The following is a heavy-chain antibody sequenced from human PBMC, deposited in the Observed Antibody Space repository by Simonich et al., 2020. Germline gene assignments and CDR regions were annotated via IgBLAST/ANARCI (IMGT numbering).Heavy chain of an antibody. CDR2: MNHNSGNT. J-gene: IGHJ3*02. CDR3: ARELGGARQNAFDI. D-gene: IGHD1-26*01. V-gene: IGHV1-8*01. Sequence: QVQLVQSGAEVKKPGASVKVSCKASGYTFTSYDINWVRQATGQGLEWMGWMNHNSGNTGYEQKFQGRVTMTRNTSISTAYMELSSLRSEDTAVYYCARELGGARQNAFDIWGQGTMVTVSS. CDR1: GYTFTSYD.